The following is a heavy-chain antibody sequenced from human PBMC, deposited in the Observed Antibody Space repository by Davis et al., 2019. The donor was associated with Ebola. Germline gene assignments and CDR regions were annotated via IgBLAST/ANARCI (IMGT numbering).Heavy chain of an antibody. Sequence: GESLKISCAASGFTFSSYWMSWVRQAPGKGLEWVAKIKQDGSEKYYVDSVKGRFTISRDNSKNTLYLQMNSLRVEDTAVYYCTRVIDGDYNGNWGQGTLVTVSS. V-gene: IGHV3-7*04. J-gene: IGHJ4*02. CDR1: GFTFSSYW. CDR2: IKQDGSEK. D-gene: IGHD4-17*01. CDR3: TRVIDGDYNGN.